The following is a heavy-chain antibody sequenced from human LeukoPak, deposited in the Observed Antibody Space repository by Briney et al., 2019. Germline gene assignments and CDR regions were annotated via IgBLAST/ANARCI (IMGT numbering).Heavy chain of an antibody. J-gene: IGHJ4*02. CDR2: IIPIFGTA. V-gene: IGHV1-69*13. CDR3: ARDLGDSSGYYSGFDY. CDR1: GGTFSSYA. D-gene: IGHD3-22*01. Sequence: SVKVSCKASGGTFSSYAISWVRQAPGQGLEWMGGIIPIFGTANYAQKFQGRVTITADESTSTAYMELSSLRSEDTAVYYCARDLGDSSGYYSGFDYWGQGTLVTVSS.